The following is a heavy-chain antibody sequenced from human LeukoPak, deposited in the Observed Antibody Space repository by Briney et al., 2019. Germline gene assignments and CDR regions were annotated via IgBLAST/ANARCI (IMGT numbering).Heavy chain of an antibody. CDR3: AKSPESKYCSSTSCYDYYYYYMDV. CDR1: GYTFTSYD. Sequence: ASVKVSCKASGYTFTSYDINWVRQATRQGLEWMGWMNPNSGNTGYAQKFQGRVTMTRNTSISTAYMELSSLRSEDTAVYYCAKSPESKYCSSTSCYDYYYYYMDVWGKGTTVTVSS. J-gene: IGHJ6*03. D-gene: IGHD2-2*01. V-gene: IGHV1-8*01. CDR2: MNPNSGNT.